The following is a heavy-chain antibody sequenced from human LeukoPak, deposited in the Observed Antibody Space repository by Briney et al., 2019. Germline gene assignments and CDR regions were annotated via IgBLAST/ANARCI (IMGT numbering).Heavy chain of an antibody. Sequence: SETLSLTCAVNGGSLSGYYWNWIRQAPGKGLEWIGEIHHTGSTYYNASLKSRVTIALDTSKREISLNLNSVTAADTAVYYCARHVGGKYYYGSVSFDYYYVDVWGDGTTVTISS. CDR3: ARHVGGKYYYGSVSFDYYYVDV. D-gene: IGHD3-10*01. J-gene: IGHJ6*03. CDR2: IHHTGST. V-gene: IGHV4-34*01. CDR1: GGSLSGYY.